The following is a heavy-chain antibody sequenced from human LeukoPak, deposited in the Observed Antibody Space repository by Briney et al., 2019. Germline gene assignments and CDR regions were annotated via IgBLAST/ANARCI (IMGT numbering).Heavy chain of an antibody. J-gene: IGHJ5*02. V-gene: IGHV3-7*03. CDR2: IKQDGGEK. CDR3: AKEHRWFGGSGGLDP. CDR1: GFTFSSYW. Sequence: GGSLRLSCAASGFTFSSYWMSWVRQAPGKGLEWVANIKQDGGEKYYVDSVKGRFTISRDNAKNSLYLQMNSLRAEDMALYYCAKEHRWFGGSGGLDPWGQGTLVTVSS. D-gene: IGHD3-10*01.